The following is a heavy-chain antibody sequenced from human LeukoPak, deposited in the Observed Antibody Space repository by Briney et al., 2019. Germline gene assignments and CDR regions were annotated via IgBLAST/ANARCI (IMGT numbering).Heavy chain of an antibody. Sequence: PGGSLRLSCAASGFTFSSYNMSWVRQAPGKGLEWVANIKQDGSEKYYVDSVKGRFTISRDNAKNSLYLQMNSLRAEDTAVYYCARDQTKWEPLRRRDYYYMDVWGKGTTVTVSS. CDR3: ARDQTKWEPLRRRDYYYMDV. J-gene: IGHJ6*03. D-gene: IGHD1-26*01. CDR2: IKQDGSEK. V-gene: IGHV3-7*01. CDR1: GFTFSSYN.